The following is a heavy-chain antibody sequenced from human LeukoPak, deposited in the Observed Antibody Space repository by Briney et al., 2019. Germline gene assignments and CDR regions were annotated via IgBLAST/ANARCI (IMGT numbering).Heavy chain of an antibody. CDR1: GFTFSAYH. V-gene: IGHV3-48*02. J-gene: IGHJ4*02. Sequence: GGSLRLSCASSGFTFSAYHMNWVRQAPGRGLEWISFISSDSGTIYYADSVKGRFTISRNNAANSLYLQMNNPRDEDTAVYYCARRDPFDYWGQGTMVTVSS. CDR3: ARRDPFDY. CDR2: ISSDSGTI.